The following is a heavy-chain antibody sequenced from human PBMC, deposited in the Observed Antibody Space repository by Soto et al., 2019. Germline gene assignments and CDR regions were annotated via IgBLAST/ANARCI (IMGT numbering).Heavy chain of an antibody. CDR1: GGTFSSYA. CDR2: IITIFGTA. V-gene: IGHV1-69*13. J-gene: IGHJ6*02. D-gene: IGHD2-2*01. Sequence: SVKVSCKASGGTFSSYAISWVRQAPGQGLEWMGGIITIFGTANYAQKFQGRVMITADESTSTAYMELSSLRSEDTAVYYCARVRLGYCSSTSCYGGEQYYYYGMDVWGQGTTVTVSS. CDR3: ARVRLGYCSSTSCYGGEQYYYYGMDV.